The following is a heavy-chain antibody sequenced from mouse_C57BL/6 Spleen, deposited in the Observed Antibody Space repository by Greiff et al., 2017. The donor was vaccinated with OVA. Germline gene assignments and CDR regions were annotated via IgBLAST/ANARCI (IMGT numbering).Heavy chain of an antibody. Sequence: QVQLQQPGAELVRPGSLVKLSCKASGYTFTSYWMDWVKQRPGQGLEWIGNIYPSDSGTHYNQKFKDKATLTVDKSSSTAYMQRISLTSEDSAVYSGASDDEGFGVWGPGTTVTVSS. V-gene: IGHV1-61*01. CDR1: GYTFTSYW. CDR2: IYPSDSGT. D-gene: IGHD2-3*01. J-gene: IGHJ1*01. CDR3: ASDDEGFGV.